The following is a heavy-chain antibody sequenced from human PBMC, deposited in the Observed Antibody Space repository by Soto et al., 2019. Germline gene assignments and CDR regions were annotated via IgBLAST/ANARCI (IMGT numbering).Heavy chain of an antibody. V-gene: IGHV4-4*02. J-gene: IGHJ5*02. CDR1: GGSVSSDEW. D-gene: IGHD6-19*01. CDR2: IHSFGST. Sequence: QVQLQESGPGLVKPSGTLSLTCAVSGGSVSSDEWWRWVRQPPGKGLEWIGEIHSFGSTNYNPSLTSRVTIPLDQPKNQFSVKLTAVTAADTSVYFCVGQWLVGYCAFDPWGQGTLVTVSS. CDR3: VGQWLVGYCAFDP.